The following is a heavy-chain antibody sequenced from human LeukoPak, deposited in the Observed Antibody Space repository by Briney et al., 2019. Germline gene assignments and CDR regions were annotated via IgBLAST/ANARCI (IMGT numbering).Heavy chain of an antibody. V-gene: IGHV3-33*01. CDR3: ARDETTVTTGFDY. CDR2: IWYDGSNK. D-gene: IGHD4-17*01. Sequence: GGSLRLSCAASGFTFSSYGMPWLRQAPGKGLAWVAVIWYDGSNKYYADSVKGRFTISRDNAKNSLYLQMNSLRAEDTAVYYCARDETTVTTGFDYWGQGTLVTVSS. J-gene: IGHJ4*02. CDR1: GFTFSSYG.